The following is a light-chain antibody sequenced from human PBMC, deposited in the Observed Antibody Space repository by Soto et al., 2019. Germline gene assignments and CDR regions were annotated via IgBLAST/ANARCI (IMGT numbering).Light chain of an antibody. CDR2: EVS. J-gene: IGLJ1*01. CDR1: SSDIGGYNY. CDR3: SSYTGSSTLYV. V-gene: IGLV2-14*01. Sequence: QSALTQPASVSGYPGQSITISCTGTSSDIGGYNYVSWYQQHPGKVPKLMIFEVSNRPSGVSYRFSGSKSGNTASLTISGLQAEDEADYYCSSYTGSSTLYVFGTGTKLTVL.